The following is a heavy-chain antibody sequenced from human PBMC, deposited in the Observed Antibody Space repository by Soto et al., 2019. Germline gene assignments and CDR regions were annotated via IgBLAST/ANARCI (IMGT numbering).Heavy chain of an antibody. CDR1: GFTFSSYW. CDR3: ASYYGSGSYGWTD. J-gene: IGHJ4*02. D-gene: IGHD3-10*01. V-gene: IGHV3-74*01. Sequence: EVQLVESGGGLVQPGGSLRLSCAASGFTFSSYWMHWVRQAPGKGLVWVSRINSDGRSTSYADSVKGRFTISRDNAKNTLYLQVNRPGADYTAGYYRASYYGSGSYGWTDWGQGTLVTVSS. CDR2: INSDGRST.